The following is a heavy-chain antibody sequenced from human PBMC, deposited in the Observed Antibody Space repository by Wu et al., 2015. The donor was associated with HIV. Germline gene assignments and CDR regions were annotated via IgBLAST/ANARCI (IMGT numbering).Heavy chain of an antibody. CDR1: GYTFTGHY. Sequence: QVQLVQSGAEVKKPGASVKVSCKASGYTFTGHYIHWVRQAPGQGLEWMGWINPDSGVTNYAQKFQGRVTMTRDTSITTVYMELRTLTSDDTAVYYCASSSLGYYLPFDYWGQGTLVTVSS. D-gene: IGHD3-3*01. CDR2: INPDSGVT. CDR3: ASSSLGYYLPFDY. V-gene: IGHV1-2*02. J-gene: IGHJ4*02.